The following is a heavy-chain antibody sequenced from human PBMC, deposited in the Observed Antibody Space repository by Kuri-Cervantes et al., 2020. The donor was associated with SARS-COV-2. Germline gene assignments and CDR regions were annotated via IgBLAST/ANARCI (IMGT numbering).Heavy chain of an antibody. J-gene: IGHJ6*03. CDR3: SLSSSSVYYYYMDV. V-gene: IGHV3-23*01. Sequence: GGSLRLSCAASGFTFSSYAMHWVRQAPGKGLEWVSAISGSGGSTYYADSVKGRFTISRDNSRNTLYLQMNSLRAEDTAVYYCSLSSSSVYYYYMDVWGKGTTVTFSS. D-gene: IGHD6-13*01. CDR1: GFTFSSYA. CDR2: ISGSGGST.